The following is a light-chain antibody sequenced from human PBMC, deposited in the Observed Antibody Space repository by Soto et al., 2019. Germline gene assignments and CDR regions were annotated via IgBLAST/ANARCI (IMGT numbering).Light chain of an antibody. V-gene: IGKV3-20*01. CDR2: GAS. J-gene: IGKJ5*01. CDR3: QKYGSLTIT. CDR1: QSVTSSF. Sequence: EIVLTQSPGTLSLSPGERATLSCRASQSVTSSFLAWYQQKPGQAPRLLIYGASSRATGIPDRFSGSGSGTDFTLTISRLEPEDFAVYYCQKYGSLTITFGQGTRRAIK.